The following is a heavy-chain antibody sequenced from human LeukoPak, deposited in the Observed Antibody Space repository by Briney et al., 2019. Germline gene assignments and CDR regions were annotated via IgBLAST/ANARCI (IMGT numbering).Heavy chain of an antibody. D-gene: IGHD6-19*01. CDR3: ARQDDCGWYECPIDY. CDR1: GYSFTSYW. J-gene: IGHJ4*02. CDR2: IYPGDSTN. Sequence: GESLKISCKCSGYSFTSYWIGWVRQMPGKGLEWMVIIYPGDSTNRYSPSFQGQVTISADKSISTAYLQWSSLKASDTAIYYCARQDDCGWYECPIDYWGQGTLVTVSS. V-gene: IGHV5-51*01.